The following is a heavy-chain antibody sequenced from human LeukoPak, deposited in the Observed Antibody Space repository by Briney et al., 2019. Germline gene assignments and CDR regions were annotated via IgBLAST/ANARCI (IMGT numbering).Heavy chain of an antibody. CDR2: ITTSGTTT. CDR1: GFTFSSYK. Sequence: GGSLTLSCAASGFTFSSYKTIWVRQAPGKGLEWVSYITTSGTTTYYADSLKGRFTISRDNAKNSLYLQMNSLRAEDTAVYYCARVLFHSLAVFDYWGQGTLVTVSS. J-gene: IGHJ4*02. CDR3: ARVLFHSLAVFDY. D-gene: IGHD2/OR15-2a*01. V-gene: IGHV3-48*03.